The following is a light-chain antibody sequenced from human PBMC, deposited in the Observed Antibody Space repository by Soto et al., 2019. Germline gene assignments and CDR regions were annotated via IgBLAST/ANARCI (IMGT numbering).Light chain of an antibody. CDR3: KQYHDWVT. Sequence: VMTQSPATLSVYPVATAILSCGTSQSGSTNLAWYQQKPGQPPRLLIYDASTRATGIPARFRGSGSGTEFTLTISYLRPEDFAVYFCKQYHDWVTFGGGTKVDIK. CDR2: DAS. J-gene: IGKJ4*01. CDR1: QSGSTN. V-gene: IGKV3D-15*01.